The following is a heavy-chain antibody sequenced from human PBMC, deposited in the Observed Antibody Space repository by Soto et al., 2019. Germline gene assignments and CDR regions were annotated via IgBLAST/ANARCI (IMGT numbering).Heavy chain of an antibody. V-gene: IGHV4-39*01. Sequence: SETLSLTCTVSGGSISSSSYYWGWIRQPPGKGLEWIGSIYYSGSTYYNPSLKSRVTISVDTSKNQFSLKLSSVTAADTAVYYCARHYDFWSGYIMDVWGKGTKVT. D-gene: IGHD3-3*01. CDR1: GGSISSSSYY. CDR2: IYYSGST. J-gene: IGHJ6*03. CDR3: ARHYDFWSGYIMDV.